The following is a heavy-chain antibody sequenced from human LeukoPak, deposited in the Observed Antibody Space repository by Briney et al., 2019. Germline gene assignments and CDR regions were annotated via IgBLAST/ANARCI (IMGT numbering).Heavy chain of an antibody. CDR2: ISGSGGST. J-gene: IGHJ4*02. V-gene: IGHV3-23*01. CDR3: AKDAWSGWYGYYFDY. D-gene: IGHD6-19*01. CDR1: GLTFSSYA. Sequence: GGSLRLSCAASGLTFSSYAMSWVRQAPGKGLEWVSAISGSGGSTYYADSVKGRFTISRDNSKNTLYLQMNSLRAEDTAVYYCAKDAWSGWYGYYFDYWGQGTLVTVSS.